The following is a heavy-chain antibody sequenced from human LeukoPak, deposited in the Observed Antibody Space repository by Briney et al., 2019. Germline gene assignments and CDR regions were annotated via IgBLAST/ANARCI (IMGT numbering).Heavy chain of an antibody. CDR3: IEKWFGDAFDI. CDR1: GGTFSSYA. CDR2: ISTA. Sequence: ASVKVSCKASGGTFSSYAISWVRQAPGQGLEWMGGISTANYAQKFQGRVTITADESTRTVYMEMTRLKSEDTAVYYCIEKWFGDAFDIWGQGTMVTVSS. J-gene: IGHJ3*02. V-gene: IGHV1-69*13. D-gene: IGHD3-22*01.